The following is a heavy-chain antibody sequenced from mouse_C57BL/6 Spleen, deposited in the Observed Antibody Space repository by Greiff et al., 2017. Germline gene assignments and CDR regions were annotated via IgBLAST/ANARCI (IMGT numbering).Heavy chain of an antibody. J-gene: IGHJ4*01. CDR3: TTGGSSGPYAMDY. Sequence: VQLQQSGAELVRPGASVKLSCTASGFNIKDDYMHWVKQRPEQGLEWIGWIDPENGDTEYASKFQGKATITADTSSNTAYLQLSSLTSEDTAVYYCTTGGSSGPYAMDYWGQGTSVTVSS. V-gene: IGHV14-4*01. CDR2: IDPENGDT. D-gene: IGHD3-2*02. CDR1: GFNIKDDY.